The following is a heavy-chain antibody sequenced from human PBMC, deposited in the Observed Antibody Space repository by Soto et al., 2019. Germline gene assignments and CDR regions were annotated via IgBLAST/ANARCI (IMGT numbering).Heavy chain of an antibody. V-gene: IGHV1-3*01. J-gene: IGHJ4*02. CDR1: GYTFTSYA. Sequence: GDSVKVSCKASGYTFTSYAMHWVRQAPGQRLEWMGWINAGNGNTKYSQKFQGRVTITRDTSASTAYMELSSLRSDDTAVYYCARGGHIAVVTASFDYWGQGTLVTVSS. D-gene: IGHD2-21*02. CDR3: ARGGHIAVVTASFDY. CDR2: INAGNGNT.